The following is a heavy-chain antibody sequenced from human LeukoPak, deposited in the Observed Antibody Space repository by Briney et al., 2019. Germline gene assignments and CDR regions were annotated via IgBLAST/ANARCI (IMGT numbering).Heavy chain of an antibody. CDR3: AREYLPLYYYDSSGFDY. Sequence: ASVKVSCKASGYTFTSYAMHWVRQAPGQRLEWMGWINAGNGNTKYSQKLQGRVTITRDTSASTAYMELSSLRSEDTAVYYCAREYLPLYYYDSSGFDYWGQGTLVTVSS. D-gene: IGHD3-22*01. CDR2: INAGNGNT. J-gene: IGHJ4*02. CDR1: GYTFTSYA. V-gene: IGHV1-3*01.